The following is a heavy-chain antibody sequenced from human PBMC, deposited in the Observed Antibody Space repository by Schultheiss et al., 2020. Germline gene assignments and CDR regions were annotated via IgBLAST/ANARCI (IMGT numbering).Heavy chain of an antibody. CDR2: IYHSGNT. V-gene: IGHV4-59*12. Sequence: GSLRLSCTVSGGSISTYYWSWIRQPPGQGLEWIGYIYHSGNTNYNPSLESRLTMSVDTSRKQFSLKLSSMTAADTAVYYCARDPGTPNWFDPWGQGTLVTVSS. CDR1: GGSISTYY. J-gene: IGHJ5*02. CDR3: ARDPGTPNWFDP.